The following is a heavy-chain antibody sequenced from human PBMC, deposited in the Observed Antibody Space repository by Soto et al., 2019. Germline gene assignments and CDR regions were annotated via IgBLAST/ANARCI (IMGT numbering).Heavy chain of an antibody. CDR2: ISYDGSNK. CDR1: GFTFSSYG. Sequence: GGSLRLSCAASGFTFSSYGMHWVRQAPGKGLEWVAVISYDGSNKYYADSVKGRFTISRDNSKNTLYLQMNSLRAEDTAVYYCAKDRQWLLYLVDGMDVWGQGTTVTVSS. J-gene: IGHJ6*02. CDR3: AKDRQWLLYLVDGMDV. D-gene: IGHD6-19*01. V-gene: IGHV3-30*18.